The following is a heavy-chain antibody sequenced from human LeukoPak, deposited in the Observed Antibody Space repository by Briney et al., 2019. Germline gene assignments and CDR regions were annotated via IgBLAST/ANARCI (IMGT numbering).Heavy chain of an antibody. CDR1: GGSISSSSYY. J-gene: IGHJ4*02. CDR2: IYYSGST. CDR3: ARCYYDSSGYYLPFDY. Sequence: SETLSLTCTVSGGSISSSSYYWGWIRQPPGKGLEWIGSIYYSGSTNYNPSLKSRVTISVDTSKNQFSLKLSSVTAADTAVYYCARCYYDSSGYYLPFDYWGQGTLVTVSS. D-gene: IGHD3-22*01. V-gene: IGHV4-39*07.